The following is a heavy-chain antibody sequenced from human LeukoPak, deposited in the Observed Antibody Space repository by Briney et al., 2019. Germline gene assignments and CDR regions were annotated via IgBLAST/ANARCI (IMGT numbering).Heavy chain of an antibody. V-gene: IGHV1-69*04. D-gene: IGHD3-22*01. CDR1: GGTCSSYA. CDR3: ASRGDYYGSSGYNA. J-gene: IGHJ5*02. CDR2: IIPIFGIA. Sequence: AASVKVSCKASGGTCSSYAISWVRQAPGQGLEWMGRIIPIFGIANYAQKFQGRVTITADKSTSTAYMELSSLRSEDTAVYYCASRGDYYGSSGYNAWGQGTLVTVSS.